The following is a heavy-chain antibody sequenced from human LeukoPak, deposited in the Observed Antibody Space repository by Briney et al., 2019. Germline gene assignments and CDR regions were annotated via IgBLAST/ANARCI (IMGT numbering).Heavy chain of an antibody. CDR3: ARATILRFLEWSVAFDI. CDR1: GYTFTSYD. V-gene: IGHV1-8*03. CDR2: MNPNSGNT. J-gene: IGHJ3*02. D-gene: IGHD3-3*01. Sequence: ASVKVSCKASGYTFTSYDINWVRQATGRGLEWMGWMNPNSGNTGYAQKFQGRVTITRNTSISTAYMELSSLRSEDTAVYYCARATILRFLEWSVAFDIWGQGTMVTVSS.